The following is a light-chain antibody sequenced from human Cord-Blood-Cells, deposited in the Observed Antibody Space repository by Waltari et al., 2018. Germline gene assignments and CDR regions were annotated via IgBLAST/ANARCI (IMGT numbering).Light chain of an antibody. CDR2: WAS. V-gene: IGKV4-1*01. CDR1: QSVLYSSNNKNY. Sequence: EIVMTTSPDSLAVYMGGTATINCKSSQSVLYSSNNKNYLAWYQQKPGQPPKLLIYWASTRESGVPDRFSGSGSGTDFTLTISSLQAEDVAVYYCQQYYSTPYTFGQGTKLEIK. J-gene: IGKJ2*01. CDR3: QQYYSTPYT.